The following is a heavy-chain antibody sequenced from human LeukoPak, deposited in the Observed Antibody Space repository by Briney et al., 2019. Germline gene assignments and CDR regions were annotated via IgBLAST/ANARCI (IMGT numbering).Heavy chain of an antibody. J-gene: IGHJ4*02. D-gene: IGHD6-13*01. Sequence: SETLSHTCTVSGGSISATGYYWAWIRQPAGKGLQWIASIYYSGSTYYNSSLKSRVTISVDTSKNQFSLKLSSMTAADTAVYYCASDKGYSNNYFDYWGQGTLVTVSS. CDR2: IYYSGST. CDR1: GGSISATGYY. V-gene: IGHV4-39*02. CDR3: ASDKGYSNNYFDY.